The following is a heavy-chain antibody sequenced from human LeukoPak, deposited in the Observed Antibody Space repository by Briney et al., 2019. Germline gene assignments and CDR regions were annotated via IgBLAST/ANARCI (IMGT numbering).Heavy chain of an antibody. J-gene: IGHJ1*01. CDR3: ATYSSLNTREFQY. V-gene: IGHV3-7*01. D-gene: IGHD3-22*01. Sequence: PGGSLRLSCAASGFTFSTHWMGWFRQAPGKGLEWVANIRQDGGETYYGDSVKGRFIISRDNAKNSLFLQMNRLRAEDTAVYYCATYSSLNTREFQYWGQGTLVTVSP. CDR1: GFTFSTHW. CDR2: IRQDGGET.